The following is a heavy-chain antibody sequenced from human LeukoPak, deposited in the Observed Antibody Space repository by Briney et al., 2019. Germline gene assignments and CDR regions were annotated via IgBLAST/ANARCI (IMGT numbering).Heavy chain of an antibody. V-gene: IGHV4-34*01. CDR1: GGSFSGYY. CDR2: INHSGST. J-gene: IGHJ3*02. Sequence: PSETLSLTCAVYGGSFSGYYWNWIRQPPGKGLEWIGEINHSGSTNYNPQLESRVTMSVDTSKNQFSLKLSSVTAADTAVYYCARGPDDAFDIWGQGTMVTVSS. CDR3: ARGPDDAFDI.